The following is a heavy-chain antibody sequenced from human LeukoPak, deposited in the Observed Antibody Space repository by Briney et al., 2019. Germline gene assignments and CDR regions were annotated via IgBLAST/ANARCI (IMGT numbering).Heavy chain of an antibody. V-gene: IGHV1-69*13. D-gene: IGHD5-18*01. CDR2: IIPIFGTA. J-gene: IGHJ6*03. CDR3: ATVDTAMVSYYYYYMDV. CDR1: RGTFSSYA. Sequence: SVKVSCTASRGTFSSYAISWVGPAPAQGLEWMGGIIPIFGTAHYAQKFQGRVTITADESTSTAYMELSSLRSEDTAVYYCATVDTAMVSYYYYYMDVWGKGTTVTVSS.